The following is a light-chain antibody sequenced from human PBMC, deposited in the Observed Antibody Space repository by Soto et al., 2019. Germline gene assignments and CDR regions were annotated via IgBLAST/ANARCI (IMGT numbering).Light chain of an antibody. CDR3: QQRSNWPPT. CDR2: GAS. V-gene: IGKV3D-20*02. J-gene: IGKJ5*01. CDR1: QSVSNNY. Sequence: EIVLTQSPCTLSLSPGERATLSCRASQSVSNNYLAWYQQKPGQAPRLLIYGASNRATGIPDRFSGSGSGTEFTPTISSLQSEDFAVYYCQQRSNWPPTFGQGTRLEIK.